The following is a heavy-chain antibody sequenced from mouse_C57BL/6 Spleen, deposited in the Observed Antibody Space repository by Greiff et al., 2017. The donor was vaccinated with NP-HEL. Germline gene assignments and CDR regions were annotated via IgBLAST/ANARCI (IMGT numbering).Heavy chain of an antibody. D-gene: IGHD1-1*01. CDR2: INPSSGYT. V-gene: IGHV1-4*01. J-gene: IGHJ4*01. Sequence: VQLQESGAELARPGASVKMSCKASGYTFTSYTMHWVKQRPGQGLEWIGYINPSSGYTKYNQKFKDKATLTADKSSSTAYMQLSSLTSEDSAVYYFAREYYGSSYVGYAMDYWGQGTSVTVSS. CDR1: GYTFTSYT. CDR3: AREYYGSSYVGYAMDY.